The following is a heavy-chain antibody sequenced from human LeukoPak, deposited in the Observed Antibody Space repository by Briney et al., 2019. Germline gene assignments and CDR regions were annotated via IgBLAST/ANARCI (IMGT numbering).Heavy chain of an antibody. J-gene: IGHJ6*02. D-gene: IGHD6-13*01. CDR2: ISYDGSNK. CDR3: ARAVRQQLGRAYYYYGMDV. Sequence: GGSLRLSCAASGFTFSSYAMHWVRQAPGKGLEWVAVISYDGSNKYYADSVEGRFTISRDNSKNTLYLQMNSLRAEDTAVYYCARAVRQQLGRAYYYYGMDVWGQGTTVTVSS. V-gene: IGHV3-30-3*01. CDR1: GFTFSSYA.